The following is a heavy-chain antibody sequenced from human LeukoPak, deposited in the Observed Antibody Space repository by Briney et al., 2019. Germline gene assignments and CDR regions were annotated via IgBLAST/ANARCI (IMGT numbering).Heavy chain of an antibody. V-gene: IGHV3-23*01. Sequence: HPGGSLRLSCVASGFTFSSYAMSWVRQAPGKGLQWVSSISRGGDSPNYADFVKGRFTISRDNSRNTLYLQVNNLRAEDTAMYYCAKEVYGSGPYYLDYWGQGTLVTVSS. J-gene: IGHJ4*02. D-gene: IGHD3-10*01. CDR2: ISRGGDSP. CDR3: AKEVYGSGPYYLDY. CDR1: GFTFSSYA.